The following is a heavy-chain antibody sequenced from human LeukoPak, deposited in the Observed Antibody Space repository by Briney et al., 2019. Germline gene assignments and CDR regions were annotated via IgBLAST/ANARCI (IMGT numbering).Heavy chain of an antibody. CDR3: AREAYDSSGYYWFDP. Sequence: PGGSLRLSCAASGFTVSSNYMSWVRQAPGKGLEWVSVIYSGGSTYYADSVKSRFTISRDNSKNTLYLQMNSLRAEDTAVYYCAREAYDSSGYYWFDPWGQGTLVTVSS. CDR1: GFTVSSNY. D-gene: IGHD3-22*01. CDR2: IYSGGST. V-gene: IGHV3-53*01. J-gene: IGHJ5*02.